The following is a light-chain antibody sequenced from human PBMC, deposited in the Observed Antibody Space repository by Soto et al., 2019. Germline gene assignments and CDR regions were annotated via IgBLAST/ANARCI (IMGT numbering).Light chain of an antibody. CDR1: QNVSTW. CDR3: QQLNSYPLT. V-gene: IGKV1-5*01. CDR2: AAS. J-gene: IGKJ4*01. Sequence: DIQLTQSPSTLSASVGDRVTITCRAGQNVSTWLAWYQQKPGKAPNLLIYAASTLQSGVPSRFSDSGSGTEFTLTISSLQPEDFATYYCQQLNSYPLTFGGGTKVDIK.